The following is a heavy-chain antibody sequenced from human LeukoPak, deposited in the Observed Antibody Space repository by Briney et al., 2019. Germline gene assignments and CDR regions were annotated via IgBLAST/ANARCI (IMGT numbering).Heavy chain of an antibody. D-gene: IGHD3-16*01. CDR2: ISSSATYK. CDR3: ARGGGAWGEFDY. Sequence: GGSLRLSCAASGFNFKLYSMHWVRQAPGKGLEGVSSISSSATYKYYPDSLKGRFTISRDNAKKSLFLQLDSLRAEDTAVYSCARGGGAWGEFDYWGLGTLVIVSS. CDR1: GFNFKLYS. V-gene: IGHV3-21*01. J-gene: IGHJ4*02.